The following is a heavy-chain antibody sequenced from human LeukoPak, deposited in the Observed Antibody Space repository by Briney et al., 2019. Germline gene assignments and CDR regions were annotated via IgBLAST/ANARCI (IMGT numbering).Heavy chain of an antibody. CDR2: IKSTGDTT. D-gene: IGHD2-2*01. CDR3: VREDAHTYYFDF. CDR1: GYTFTSYH. J-gene: IGHJ4*02. V-gene: IGHV1-46*01. Sequence: ASVKVSCKTSGYTFTSYHMHWVRQAPGQGLEWVAIIKSTGDTTVYAQKFQGRVTVTRDTSTSTVYMDLSSLSSEDTAVYYCVREDAHTYYFDFWGPGTLVNVFS.